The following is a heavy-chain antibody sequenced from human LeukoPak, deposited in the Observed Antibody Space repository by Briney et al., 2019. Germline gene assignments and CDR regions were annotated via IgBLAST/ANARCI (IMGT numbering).Heavy chain of an antibody. CDR1: SGSFSGYY. D-gene: IGHD2-15*01. Sequence: SSETLSFTCAVYSGSFSGYYWSWIRQPPGKGLEWIGEINDSGSVNCNPSLKNRVTLSVDTSKNQFSLRLSSVAAADTAVYYCARRLVDSGASQVSDDWGQGTLVTVSS. V-gene: IGHV4-34*01. J-gene: IGHJ4*02. CDR3: ARRLVDSGASQVSDD. CDR2: INDSGSV.